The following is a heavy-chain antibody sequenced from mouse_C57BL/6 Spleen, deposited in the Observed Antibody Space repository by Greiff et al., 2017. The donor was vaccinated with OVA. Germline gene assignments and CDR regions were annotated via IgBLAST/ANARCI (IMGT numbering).Heavy chain of an antibody. D-gene: IGHD1-1*01. V-gene: IGHV1-55*01. CDR2: ISPGSGSP. CDR1: GYTFPSSW. Sequence: QVQLQPSGAELVKPGASVKMSCKASGYTFPSSWITWVKPRPGQGLEWIGDISPGSGSPNYNEKFKSKATLTVDTSSSTAYMQLSSLTSEDSAVYDGARESITTGVDYWGQGTTLTVSS. CDR3: ARESITTGVDY. J-gene: IGHJ2*01.